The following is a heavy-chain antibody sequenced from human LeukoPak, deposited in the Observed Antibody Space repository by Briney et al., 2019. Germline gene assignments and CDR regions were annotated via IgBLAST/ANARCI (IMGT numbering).Heavy chain of an antibody. J-gene: IGHJ3*02. CDR3: AKETRTFYNLWSGDYNHPFDM. CDR2: IQYDGRNK. D-gene: IGHD3-3*01. Sequence: GGSLRLSCAASGFTFSSYGMHWVRQAPGKGLEWVAFIQYDGRNKYYGDSVKGRLTISRDNSQNTLYLQMNSLRADDTAVYYCAKETRTFYNLWSGDYNHPFDMWGQGTMVTVSS. CDR1: GFTFSSYG. V-gene: IGHV3-30*02.